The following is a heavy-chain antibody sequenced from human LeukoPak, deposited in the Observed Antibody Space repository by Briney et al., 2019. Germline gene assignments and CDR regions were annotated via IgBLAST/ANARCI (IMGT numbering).Heavy chain of an antibody. V-gene: IGHV4-59*11. CDR1: GGSFSSHY. CDR3: ARDNSGYSVGYFDH. CDR2: ISYSGST. D-gene: IGHD5/OR15-5a*01. Sequence: SEALSLTCTVSGGSFSSHYWSWIRQPPGKGLEWIGYISYSGSTDYNPSLKSRVTISVGTSKNQFSLKLTSVIAADTAVYYCARDNSGYSVGYFDHWGQGTLVTVSS. J-gene: IGHJ4*02.